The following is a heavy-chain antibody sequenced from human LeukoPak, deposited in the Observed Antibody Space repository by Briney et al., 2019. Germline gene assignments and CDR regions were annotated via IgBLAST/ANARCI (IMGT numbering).Heavy chain of an antibody. Sequence: GGSLRLSCTASGSTFSNAWLSWVRQAPGKGLEWVAVMWFDGSNIYYADSVKGRFTISRDNSKNTLYLQMNSLRAEDTAVYYCARDYSSSWLRFFDYWGQGTLVTVSS. CDR3: ARDYSSSWLRFFDY. J-gene: IGHJ4*02. CDR2: MWFDGSNI. D-gene: IGHD6-6*01. CDR1: GSTFSNAW. V-gene: IGHV3-33*08.